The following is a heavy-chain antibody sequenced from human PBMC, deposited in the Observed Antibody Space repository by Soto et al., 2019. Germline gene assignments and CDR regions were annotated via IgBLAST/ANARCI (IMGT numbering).Heavy chain of an antibody. Sequence: SQTLSLTCAISGDSVSSNSAAWNWIRQSPSRGLEWQGRTYYRSKWYNDYAVSVKSRITINPDTSKNQFSLQLNSVTPEDTAVYYCARHLRYCSSTSCYSWFDPWGQGTLVTVS. CDR1: GDSVSSNSAA. CDR2: TYYRSKWYN. J-gene: IGHJ5*02. CDR3: ARHLRYCSSTSCYSWFDP. V-gene: IGHV6-1*01. D-gene: IGHD2-2*01.